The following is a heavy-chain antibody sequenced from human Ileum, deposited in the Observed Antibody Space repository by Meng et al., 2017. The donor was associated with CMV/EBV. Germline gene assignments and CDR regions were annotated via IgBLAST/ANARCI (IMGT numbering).Heavy chain of an antibody. D-gene: IGHD2-2*01. CDR1: GSTFTCYA. CDR3: ARDRVKSNSSANKFDY. V-gene: IGHV1-8*03. J-gene: IGHJ4*02. CDR2: MNPTSGNT. Sequence: SGSTFTCYAIHWLRRDTGQGLGWMGWMNPTSGNTGYAQKFQRRVTITRNTSISTAYMELGSLRSEDTAVYYCARDRVKSNSSANKFDYWGQGTLVTVSS.